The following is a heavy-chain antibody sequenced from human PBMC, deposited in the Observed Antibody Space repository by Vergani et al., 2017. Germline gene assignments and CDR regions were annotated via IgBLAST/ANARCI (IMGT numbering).Heavy chain of an antibody. CDR1: GGSISSYY. CDR2: IYYSGST. D-gene: IGHD6-19*01. V-gene: IGHV4-59*01. Sequence: QVQLQQWGGGLLKPSETLSLTCTVSGGSISSYYWSWIRQPPGKGLEWIGYIYYSGSTNYNPSLNSRVTISVDTSKNQFSLKLSSVTAANTAVYYCARGRGYSSGWYVYWGQGTLVTVSS. J-gene: IGHJ4*02. CDR3: ARGRGYSSGWYVY.